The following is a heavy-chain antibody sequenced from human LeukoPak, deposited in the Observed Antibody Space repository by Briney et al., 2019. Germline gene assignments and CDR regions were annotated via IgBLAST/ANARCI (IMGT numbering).Heavy chain of an antibody. V-gene: IGHV4-38-2*02. CDR3: ARQRWLQRYFDY. D-gene: IGHD5-24*01. CDR1: GYSISSGYY. J-gene: IGHJ4*02. CDR2: IYHSGST. Sequence: SETLSLTCTVSGYSISSGYYWGWIRQPPGKGLEWIGSIYHSGSTNYNPSLKSRVTISVDTSKNQFSLKLSSVTAADTAVYYCARQRWLQRYFDYWGQGTLVTVSS.